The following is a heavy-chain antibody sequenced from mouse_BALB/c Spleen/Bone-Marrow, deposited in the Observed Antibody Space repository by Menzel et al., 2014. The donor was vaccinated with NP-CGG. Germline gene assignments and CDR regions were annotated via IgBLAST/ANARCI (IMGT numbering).Heavy chain of an antibody. V-gene: IGHV3-1*02. Sequence: EVQLQQSGPDLVKPSQSLSLTCTVTGYSITSGYSWHWIRQFPGNKLEWMGYIHYSGSTNYNPSLKSRISITRDTSKNQFFLQLNSVTTEDTATYYSARGYYYGSSRYAMDYWGQGTSVTVSS. CDR2: IHYSGST. CDR1: GYSITSGYS. CDR3: ARGYYYGSSRYAMDY. J-gene: IGHJ4*01. D-gene: IGHD1-1*01.